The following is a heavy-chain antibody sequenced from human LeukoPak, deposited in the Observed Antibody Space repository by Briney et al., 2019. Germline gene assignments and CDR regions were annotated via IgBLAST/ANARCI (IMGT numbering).Heavy chain of an antibody. CDR1: GFTFSNAW. CDR2: IKSRTDGGTT. Sequence: RTGGSLRLSCAASGFTFSNAWMNWVRQAPGKGLEWVGRIKSRTDGGTTDYAAPVKGRFTISRDDSKNTLYLQMNSLKTEDTAVYYCTTSDYYDSSGYYYGYYFDYWGQGTLVTVSS. CDR3: TTSDYYDSSGYYYGYYFDY. V-gene: IGHV3-15*07. D-gene: IGHD3-22*01. J-gene: IGHJ4*02.